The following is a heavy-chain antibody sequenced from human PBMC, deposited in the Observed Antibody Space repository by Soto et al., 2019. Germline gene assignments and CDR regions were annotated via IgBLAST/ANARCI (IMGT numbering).Heavy chain of an antibody. Sequence: QVQLVQSGAEVKKPGSSVKVSCKASGGTFSSYAISWVRQAPGQGLEWMGGIIPISGTANYAQKFQGRVTSTADESTSTAYMERSSLRSEDTAVYYCARSQGSSTSLEIYYYYCYGMEVWGQGTTVTGSS. CDR3: ARSQGSSTSLEIYYYYCYGMEV. J-gene: IGHJ6*02. CDR2: IIPISGTA. CDR1: GGTFSSYA. D-gene: IGHD2-2*01. V-gene: IGHV1-69*01.